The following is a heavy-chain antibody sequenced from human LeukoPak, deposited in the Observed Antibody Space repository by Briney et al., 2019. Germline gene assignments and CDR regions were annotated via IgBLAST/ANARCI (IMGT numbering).Heavy chain of an antibody. V-gene: IGHV1-24*01. CDR3: ARGYDYGSGTINWFDP. CDR1: GYTLAELS. Sequence: ASVKVSCKVSGYTLAELSMHWVRQAPGKGLEWMGGFDPEDGETIYAQKFQGRVTMTEDTSTDTAYMELSSLRSEDTAVYYCARGYDYGSGTINWFDPWGQGTLVTVSS. D-gene: IGHD3-10*01. J-gene: IGHJ5*02. CDR2: FDPEDGET.